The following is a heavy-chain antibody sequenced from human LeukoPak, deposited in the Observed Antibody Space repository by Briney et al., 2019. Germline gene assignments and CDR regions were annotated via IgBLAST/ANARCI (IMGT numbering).Heavy chain of an antibody. CDR3: ARHRGASEYYDFWSGYYPYYYGMDV. D-gene: IGHD3-3*01. CDR1: GGSISSYY. V-gene: IGHV4-59*08. CDR2: IYYSGST. Sequence: PSETLSLTCTVSGGSISSYYWSWIRQPPGKGLEWIGYIYYSGSTNYNPSLKSRVTISVDTSKNQFSLKLSSVTAADTAVYYCARHRGASEYYDFWSGYYPYYYGMDVWGQGTTVTVSS. J-gene: IGHJ6*02.